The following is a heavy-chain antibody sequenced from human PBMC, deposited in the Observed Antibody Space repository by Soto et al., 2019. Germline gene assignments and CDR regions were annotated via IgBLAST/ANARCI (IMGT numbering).Heavy chain of an antibody. CDR1: GGSISSGAYY. CDR3: ARGGIVGATEGPVRYFDY. CDR2: IHYSGST. Sequence: SETLSLTCTVSGGSISSGAYYWSWIRQHPGKGLEWIGYIHYSGSTNYNPSLKSRVTISVDTSKNQFSLKLSSVTAADTAVYYCARGGIVGATEGPVRYFDYWGQGTLVTVS. V-gene: IGHV4-31*03. J-gene: IGHJ4*02. D-gene: IGHD1-26*01.